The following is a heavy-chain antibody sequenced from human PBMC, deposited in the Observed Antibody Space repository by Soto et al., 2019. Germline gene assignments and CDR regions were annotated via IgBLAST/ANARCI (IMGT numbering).Heavy chain of an antibody. J-gene: IGHJ5*02. CDR3: ARVKSSGWSRWFDP. CDR1: GYTFTSYA. CDR2: INAGNGNT. V-gene: IGHV1-3*01. D-gene: IGHD6-19*01. Sequence: QVQLVQAGAEVKKPGASVKVSCKASGYTFTSYAMHWVRQAPGQRLELMGWINAGNGNTKYSQKFQGRVTITRDTSVSTAYMELSSLRSEDTAVYYCARVKSSGWSRWFDPWGQGTLVTVSS.